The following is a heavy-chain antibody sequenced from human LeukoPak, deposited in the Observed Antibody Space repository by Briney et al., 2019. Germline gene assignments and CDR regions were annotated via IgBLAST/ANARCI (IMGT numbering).Heavy chain of an antibody. CDR1: GGTLNRYA. CDR3: ARGPSVNYYMDA. CDR2: VIVTFGAT. V-gene: IGHV1-69*06. Sequence: APVKVSCKASGGTLNRYAINWVRQAPGQGLEWMGRVIVTFGATKYAQKLQGRVTISADTSTNTAYMDLTSLRSEDTAVYYCARGPSVNYYMDAWGKGTTVIVSS. J-gene: IGHJ6*03.